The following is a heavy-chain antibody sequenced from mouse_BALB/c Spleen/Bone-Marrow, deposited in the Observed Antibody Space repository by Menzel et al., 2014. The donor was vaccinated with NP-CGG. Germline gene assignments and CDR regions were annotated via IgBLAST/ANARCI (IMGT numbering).Heavy chain of an antibody. Sequence: EVQLQQSGPGLVKPSQSLSLTCSVTGYSITSGYYWNWIRQFPGNKLEWMGYISYDGNNNYNPSLKNRISITRDTSKNHFFLKLNSVTTEDTATYYCAREDYGNYDNFDYWGQGTTLTVS. CDR3: AREDYGNYDNFDY. D-gene: IGHD2-1*01. V-gene: IGHV3-6*02. J-gene: IGHJ2*01. CDR2: ISYDGNN. CDR1: GYSITSGYY.